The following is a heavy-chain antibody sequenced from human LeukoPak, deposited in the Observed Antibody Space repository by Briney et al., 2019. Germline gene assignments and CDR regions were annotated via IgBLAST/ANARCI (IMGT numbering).Heavy chain of an antibody. D-gene: IGHD3-22*01. Sequence: SVKVSCKASGGTFSSYAISWVRQAPGQGLEWMGGIIPIFGTANYAQKFQGRVTITADESTSTAYMELSSLRSEDTAVYYCASSFYYDSSGYCYFNWFDPWGQGTLVTVSS. V-gene: IGHV1-69*13. CDR2: IIPIFGTA. CDR3: ASSFYYDSSGYCYFNWFDP. CDR1: GGTFSSYA. J-gene: IGHJ5*02.